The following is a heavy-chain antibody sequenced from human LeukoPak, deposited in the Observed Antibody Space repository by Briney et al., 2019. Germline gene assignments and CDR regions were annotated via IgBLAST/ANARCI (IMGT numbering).Heavy chain of an antibody. J-gene: IGHJ4*02. CDR1: GGSLSSGGYS. CDR3: ARAVGTSRNFFDY. V-gene: IGHV4-30-4*07. CDR2: IYYSGST. Sequence: PSQTLSLTCAVSGGSLSSGGYSWSWIRQPPGKGLEWIGYIYYSGSTYYNPSLKSRVTISVDTSKNQFSLNLSSVTAADTAMYYCARAVGTSRNFFDYWGQGTLVTVSS. D-gene: IGHD4-23*01.